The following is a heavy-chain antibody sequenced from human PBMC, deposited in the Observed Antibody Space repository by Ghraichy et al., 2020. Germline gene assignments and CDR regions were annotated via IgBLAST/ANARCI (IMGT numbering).Heavy chain of an antibody. Sequence: SETLSLTCGVYGGSFSTYYWTWIRQTPGKGLEWIGDINHAGSSKYNPSLERRVTILIDTAKNQFFLKLSSVTAADTAVYLCARATVRDALDVWGQGTTVTVSS. D-gene: IGHD3-10*01. CDR3: ARATVRDALDV. J-gene: IGHJ6*02. V-gene: IGHV4-34*01. CDR2: INHAGSS. CDR1: GGSFSTYY.